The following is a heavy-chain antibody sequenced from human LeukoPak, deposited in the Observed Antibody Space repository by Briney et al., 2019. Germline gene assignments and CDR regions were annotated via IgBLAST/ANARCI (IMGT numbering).Heavy chain of an antibody. D-gene: IGHD3-10*01. CDR2: INPSGGST. CDR3: ARDLGLRGVTNWFDP. CDR1: GYTFSSYV. J-gene: IGHJ5*02. V-gene: IGHV1-46*01. Sequence: ASVKVSCKASGYTFSSYVMHWVRQAPGQGLEWRGIINPSGGSTSYAQKFQGRVTMTRYTSTSTVYMELSSLRSEDTAVYYCARDLGLRGVTNWFDPWGQGTLVTVSS.